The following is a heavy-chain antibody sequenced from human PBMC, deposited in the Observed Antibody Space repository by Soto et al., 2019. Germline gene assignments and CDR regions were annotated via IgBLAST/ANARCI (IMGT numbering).Heavy chain of an antibody. Sequence: ASVKVSCKASGYTFTSYAMHWVRQAPGQRLEWMGWINAGNGNTKYSQKFQGRVTITRDTSASTAYMELSSLRSEDTAVYYCARDVRMVYALYYYYYMDVWGKGTTVTVSS. CDR3: ARDVRMVYALYYYYYMDV. CDR1: GYTFTSYA. V-gene: IGHV1-3*01. D-gene: IGHD2-8*01. J-gene: IGHJ6*03. CDR2: INAGNGNT.